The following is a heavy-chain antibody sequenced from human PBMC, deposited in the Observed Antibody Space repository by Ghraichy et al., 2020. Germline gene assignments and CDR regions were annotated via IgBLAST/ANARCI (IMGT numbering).Heavy chain of an antibody. Sequence: ASVKVSCKASGYTFTAYYVHWVRQAPGQGLEWMGWINPDSGATHSPQKFQGRVTMTRDTSISTAYMDLSRLRSDDTAVYFCARIMRGSSNFDRWGRGTQVTVSS. CDR2: INPDSGAT. D-gene: IGHD3-10*01. CDR1: GYTFTAYY. CDR3: ARIMRGSSNFDR. V-gene: IGHV1-2*02. J-gene: IGHJ2*01.